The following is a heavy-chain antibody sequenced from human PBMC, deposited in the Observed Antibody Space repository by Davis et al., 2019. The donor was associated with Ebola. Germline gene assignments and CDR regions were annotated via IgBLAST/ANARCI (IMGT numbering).Heavy chain of an antibody. J-gene: IGHJ2*01. CDR1: GLTFNRYG. D-gene: IGHD6-13*01. Sequence: PGGSLRLSCVVSGLTFNRYGMHWVRQTPGKGLEWVAFIWFDGRNAHYIDSVRGRFTISRDNSKNTLYLQMNSLRPEDTAVYYCARGPGYSSSWAYWYFDLWGRGTLVTVSS. CDR2: IWFDGRNA. V-gene: IGHV3-30*02. CDR3: ARGPGYSSSWAYWYFDL.